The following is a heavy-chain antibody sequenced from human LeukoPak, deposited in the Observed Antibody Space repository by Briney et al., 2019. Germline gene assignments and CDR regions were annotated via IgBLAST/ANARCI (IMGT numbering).Heavy chain of an antibody. D-gene: IGHD3-10*01. J-gene: IGHJ3*02. CDR2: TYHSGST. V-gene: IGHV4-59*12. CDR3: ARAHITQGVVDGFDI. CDR1: GGSISSYY. Sequence: SETLSLTCTVSGGSISSYYWSWIWQPPGKGLEWIGYTYHSGSTYYNPSLKSRVIISVDTSKNQFSLKLSSVTAADTAVYYCARAHITQGVVDGFDIWGQGTMVTVSS.